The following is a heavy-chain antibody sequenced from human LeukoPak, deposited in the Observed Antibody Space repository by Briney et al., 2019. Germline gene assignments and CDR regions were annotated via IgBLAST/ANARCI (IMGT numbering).Heavy chain of an antibody. CDR1: GFTFSSYG. V-gene: IGHV3-30*18. J-gene: IGHJ4*02. D-gene: IGHD3-16*02. CDR2: ISYDVSNK. Sequence: PGGSLRLSCEASGFTFSSYGMHWVRQAPGKGLEWAAVISYDVSNKYYADSVKGRFTISRDNSKNTLYLQMNSLRAEDTAVYYCAKCPVTFGGVIIVTTGYFDYWGQGTLVTVSS. CDR3: AKCPVTFGGVIIVTTGYFDY.